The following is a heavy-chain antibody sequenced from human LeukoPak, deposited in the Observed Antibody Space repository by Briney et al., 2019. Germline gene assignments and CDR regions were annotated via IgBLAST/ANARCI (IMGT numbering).Heavy chain of an antibody. J-gene: IGHJ1*01. D-gene: IGHD2-15*01. CDR1: GYTLTELS. CDR3: ATFEAYCSGGSCYSSALGYFQH. CDR2: FDPEDGET. Sequence: ASVKVSCKVSGYTLTELSMHWVRQAPGKGLEWMGGFDPEDGETIYAQKFQGRVTMTEDTSTDTAYMELSSLRSEATAVYYCATFEAYCSGGSCYSSALGYFQHWGQGTLVTVSS. V-gene: IGHV1-24*01.